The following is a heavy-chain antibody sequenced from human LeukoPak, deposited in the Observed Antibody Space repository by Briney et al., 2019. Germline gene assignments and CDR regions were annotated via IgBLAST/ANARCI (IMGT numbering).Heavy chain of an antibody. CDR2: ISGSGDNT. J-gene: IGHJ4*02. CDR1: GFTFSNYA. Sequence: GGSLRLSCAASGFTFSNYAMSWVRQAPGKGLEWVSGISGSGDNTYYADSVKGRFTISRDNSKNTLYLQMNSLRADDTAVYYCAKEDPSSTDYWGQGTLVTVSS. D-gene: IGHD2-2*01. V-gene: IGHV3-23*01. CDR3: AKEDPSSTDY.